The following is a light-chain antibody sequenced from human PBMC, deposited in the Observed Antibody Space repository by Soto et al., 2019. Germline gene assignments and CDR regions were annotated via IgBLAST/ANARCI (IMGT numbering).Light chain of an antibody. V-gene: IGKV3-20*01. CDR2: GAS. CDR3: QQYGSSPHT. CDR1: QSVSSSY. Sequence: EIVLTQSPGTLSLSPGERATLSCRASQSVSSSYLAWYQQKPGQAPRLLIYGASSRATGIPDRFSGRGSGTDFTLTISRLEPEDFAVYYCQQYGSSPHTCGQGTKLEIK. J-gene: IGKJ2*01.